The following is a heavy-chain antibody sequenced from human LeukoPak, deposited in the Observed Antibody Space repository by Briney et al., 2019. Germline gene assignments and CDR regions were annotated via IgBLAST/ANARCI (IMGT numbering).Heavy chain of an antibody. J-gene: IGHJ4*02. Sequence: SETLSLTCTVSGGSISSYYWSWIRQPPGKGLEWIGYIYYSGSTNYNPSLKSRVTISVDTSKNQFSLKLSSVIAADTAVYYCARGRWVSGPYYFDYWGQGTLVTVSS. V-gene: IGHV4-59*01. CDR2: IYYSGST. D-gene: IGHD6-13*01. CDR1: GGSISSYY. CDR3: ARGRWVSGPYYFDY.